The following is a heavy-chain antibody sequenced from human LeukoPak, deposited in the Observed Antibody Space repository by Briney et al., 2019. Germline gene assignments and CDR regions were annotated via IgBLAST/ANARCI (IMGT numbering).Heavy chain of an antibody. D-gene: IGHD2-2*01. CDR1: GFTFKNYA. V-gene: IGHV3-23*01. J-gene: IGHJ4*02. Sequence: GGSLRLSCAASGFTFKNYAMSWVRQAPGKGLEWVSGISGSGGSTYYADSVKGRFTISGDNSKNTLYLQMNSLRAEDTAVYYCAKGSVSVVVPAVPYYWGQGTLVTVSS. CDR2: ISGSGGST. CDR3: AKGSVSVVVPAVPYY.